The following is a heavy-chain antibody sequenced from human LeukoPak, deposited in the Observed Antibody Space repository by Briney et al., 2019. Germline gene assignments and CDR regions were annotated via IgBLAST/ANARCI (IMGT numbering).Heavy chain of an antibody. Sequence: PSETLSLTCVVYGGSFSGYYWSWIRQPPGKGLEWIGEINHSGSTNYNPSLKSRVTISVDTSKNQFSLKLSSVTAADTAVYYCARAGSIVGWFDPWGQGTLVTVSS. CDR1: GGSFSGYY. D-gene: IGHD2-15*01. CDR2: INHSGST. CDR3: ARAGSIVGWFDP. J-gene: IGHJ5*02. V-gene: IGHV4-34*01.